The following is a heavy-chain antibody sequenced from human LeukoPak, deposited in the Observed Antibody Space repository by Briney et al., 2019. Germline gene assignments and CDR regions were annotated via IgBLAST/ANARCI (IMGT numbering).Heavy chain of an antibody. D-gene: IGHD1-1*01. CDR3: AKDPAWDDRGGDY. CDR1: GFTFTTYG. CDR2: IRYDGSNK. V-gene: IGHV3-30*02. J-gene: IGHJ4*02. Sequence: GGSLRLSCAASGFTFTTYGMHWVRQAPGKGLEWVAFIRYDGSNKYYADSVKGRFTISRDNSKNTLYLEINSLRPEDTAIYYCAKDPAWDDRGGDYWGQGTLVTVSS.